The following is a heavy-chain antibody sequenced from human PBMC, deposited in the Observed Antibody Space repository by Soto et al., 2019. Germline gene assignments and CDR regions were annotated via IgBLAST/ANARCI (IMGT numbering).Heavy chain of an antibody. D-gene: IGHD6-19*01. Sequence: ASVKVSCKASGYTFTSYYMHWVRQAPGQGLEWMGIINPSGGSTSYAQKFRGRVTMTRDTSTSTVYMELSSLRSEDTAVYYCARGGIAVAGTGNRYFDYWGQGTLVTVSS. J-gene: IGHJ4*02. V-gene: IGHV1-46*03. CDR2: INPSGGST. CDR3: ARGGIAVAGTGNRYFDY. CDR1: GYTFTSYY.